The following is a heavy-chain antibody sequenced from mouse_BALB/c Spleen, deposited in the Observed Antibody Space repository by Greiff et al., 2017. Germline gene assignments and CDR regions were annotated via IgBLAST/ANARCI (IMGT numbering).Heavy chain of an antibody. CDR2: ISYDGSN. V-gene: IGHV3-6*02. D-gene: IGHD5-5*01. CDR3: ARNYLAGYYFDY. Sequence: EVKLQESGPGLVKPSQSLSLTCSVTGYSITSGYYWNWIRQFPGNKLEWMGYISYDGSNNYNPSLKNRISITRDTSKNQFFLKLNSVTTEDTATYYCARNYLAGYYFDYWGQGTTLTVSS. J-gene: IGHJ2*01. CDR1: GYSITSGYY.